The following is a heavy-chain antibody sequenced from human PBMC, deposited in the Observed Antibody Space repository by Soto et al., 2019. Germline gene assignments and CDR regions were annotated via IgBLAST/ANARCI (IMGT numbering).Heavy chain of an antibody. D-gene: IGHD4-4*01. V-gene: IGHV4-34*01. CDR1: GGSFSGYY. Sequence: QVQLQQWGAGLLKPSETLSLTCAVYGGSFSGYYWSWIRQPPGKGLEWIGEINHSGSTNYNPSLKNRVTISVDTSKNQFSLKLSSVTAADTAVYYCARGLNMTTVTNFDYWGQGTLVTVSS. CDR2: INHSGST. CDR3: ARGLNMTTVTNFDY. J-gene: IGHJ4*02.